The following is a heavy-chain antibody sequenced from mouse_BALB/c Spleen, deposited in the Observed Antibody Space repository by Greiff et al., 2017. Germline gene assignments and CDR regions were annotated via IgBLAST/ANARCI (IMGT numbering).Heavy chain of an antibody. CDR1: GFTFSDFY. J-gene: IGHJ4*01. Sequence: EVMLVESGGGLVQPGGSLRLSCATSGFTFSDFYMEWVRQPPGKRLEWIAASRNKANDYTTEYSASVKGRFIVSRDTSQSILYLQMNALRAEDTAIYYCARGYDDDELDYWGQGTSVTVSS. CDR3: ARGYDDDELDY. D-gene: IGHD2-4*01. V-gene: IGHV7-1*02. CDR2: SRNKANDYTT.